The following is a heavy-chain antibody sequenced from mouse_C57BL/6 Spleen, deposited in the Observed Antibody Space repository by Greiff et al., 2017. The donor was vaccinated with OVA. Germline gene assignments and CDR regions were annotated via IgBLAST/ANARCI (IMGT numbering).Heavy chain of an antibody. V-gene: IGHV5-6*01. CDR2: ISSGGSYT. D-gene: IGHD2-2*01. CDR1: GFTFSSYG. J-gene: IGHJ1*03. CDR3: ARHGGYDPNWYFDV. Sequence: EVQRVESGGDLVKPGGSLKLSCAASGFTFSSYGMSWVRQTPDKRLEWVATISSGGSYTYYPDSVKGRFTISRDNAKNTLYLQMSSLKSEDTAMYYCARHGGYDPNWYFDVWGTGTTVTVSS.